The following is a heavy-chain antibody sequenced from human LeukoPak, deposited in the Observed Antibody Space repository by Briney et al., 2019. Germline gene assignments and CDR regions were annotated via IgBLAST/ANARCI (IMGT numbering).Heavy chain of an antibody. CDR2: IYYSGST. CDR1: NASMTYYY. V-gene: IGHV4-59*08. Sequence: PSGTPSLTCTVSNASMTYYYWSWIRQPPGKGLEWIGYIYYSGSTNYNPSLKSRVTISIDTSKNQFSLKLSSVTAADTALYYCARHIGGAGRFDSWGQGTLVTVSS. J-gene: IGHJ4*02. CDR3: ARHIGGAGRFDS. D-gene: IGHD1-26*01.